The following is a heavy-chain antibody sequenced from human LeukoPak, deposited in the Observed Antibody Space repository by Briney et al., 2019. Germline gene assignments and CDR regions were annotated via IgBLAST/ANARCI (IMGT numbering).Heavy chain of an antibody. D-gene: IGHD3-22*01. CDR1: AYTLTELS. J-gene: IGHJ4*02. CDR3: AIDYDSSGSISLDY. Sequence: ASVKVFCKVSAYTLTELSMHWVRQAPGKGLEWMGGFDPEDGETIYAQKFQGRVTMTEDTSTDTAYMELSSLRSEDTAVYYCAIDYDSSGSISLDYWGQGTLVTVSA. CDR2: FDPEDGET. V-gene: IGHV1-24*01.